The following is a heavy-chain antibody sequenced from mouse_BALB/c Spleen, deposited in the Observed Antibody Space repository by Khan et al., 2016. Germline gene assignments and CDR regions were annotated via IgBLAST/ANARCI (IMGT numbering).Heavy chain of an antibody. V-gene: IGHV14-3*02. CDR3: ARMYYGDY. CDR1: GSSIQDTY. D-gene: IGHD1-1*01. CDR2: IDPPNDNT. Sequence: VQLQQSGAELVKPGASVKLSCTASGSSIQDTYIHWVRQRPEQGLDWIGRIDPPNDNTKYDPKFQGKATITADTSSKTAYLQLSSLTYEDTAVYYCARMYYGDYWGQGTTLTVSS. J-gene: IGHJ2*01.